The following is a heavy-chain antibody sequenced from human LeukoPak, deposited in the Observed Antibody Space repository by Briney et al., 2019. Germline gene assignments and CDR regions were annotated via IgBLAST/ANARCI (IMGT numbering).Heavy chain of an antibody. Sequence: SETLSLTCTVSGDSLTSGSRYWSWIRQPAWKGLEWIGHFYSSTRTTYNPSLESRVTISGDTAKNQFSLKLDSVTAADTAVYFCARCMSELDYGDYAYYYHMDVWGKGTTVTVSS. CDR1: GDSLTSGSRY. J-gene: IGHJ6*04. CDR3: ARCMSELDYGDYAYYYHMDV. CDR2: FYSSTRT. D-gene: IGHD4-17*01. V-gene: IGHV4-61*09.